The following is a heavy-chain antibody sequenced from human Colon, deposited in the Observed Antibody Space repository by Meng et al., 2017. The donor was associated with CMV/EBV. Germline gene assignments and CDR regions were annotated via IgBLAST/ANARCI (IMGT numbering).Heavy chain of an antibody. CDR2: VYYNDAT. CDR1: SLRSSTYY. J-gene: IGHJ5*02. Sequence: SLRSSTYYWGWIRQPPGKGLEWIGTVYYNDATQYNPSLKSRVTVSVDRSRNQFSLKMNSVTAADTAVYYCATEIRTLTAAGVAGDPWGQGILVTVSS. CDR3: ATEIRTLTAAGVAGDP. D-gene: IGHD2-21*02. V-gene: IGHV4-39*07.